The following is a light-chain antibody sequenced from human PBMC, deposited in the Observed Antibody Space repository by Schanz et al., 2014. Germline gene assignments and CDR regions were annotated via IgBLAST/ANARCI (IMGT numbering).Light chain of an antibody. J-gene: IGKJ2*01. CDR3: QQSYSTPYT. CDR1: QSISTF. CDR2: AAS. V-gene: IGKV1-39*01. Sequence: DIQMTQSPSSLSASVGDRVTITCRASQSISTFFNWYQQKPGKAPNLLIYAASSLQSGVPSRFSGSGSGTDFTLTISSLQPDDFATYYCQQSYSTPYTFGQGTKLEIK.